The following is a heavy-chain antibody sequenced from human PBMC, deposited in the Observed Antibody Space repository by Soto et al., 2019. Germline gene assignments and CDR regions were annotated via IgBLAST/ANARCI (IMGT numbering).Heavy chain of an antibody. CDR1: GYTFTSYD. V-gene: IGHV1-8*01. CDR3: ARGLRITIFGVVNFRFDP. J-gene: IGHJ5*02. CDR2: MNPNCGNT. Sequence: ASVKVSCKASGYTFTSYDINWVRQATGQGLEWMGWMNPNCGNTGYAQKFQGRVTMTRNTSISTAYMELSSLRSEDTAVYYCARGLRITIFGVVNFRFDPWGQGTLVTVSS. D-gene: IGHD3-3*01.